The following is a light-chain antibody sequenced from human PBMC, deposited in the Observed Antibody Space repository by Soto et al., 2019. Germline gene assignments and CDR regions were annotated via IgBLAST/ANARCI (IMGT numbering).Light chain of an antibody. V-gene: IGLV1-51*01. Sequence: SVLTQPPSVSAAPGQNVTISCSGSSSNIANNYVSWYQQLPRAAPKLLIYDSNERPSGIPERFSGSKSGTSATLGITGLQTGDEADYSCGTWDSSLSAVVFGGGTKVTVL. J-gene: IGLJ2*01. CDR2: DSN. CDR1: SSNIANNY. CDR3: GTWDSSLSAVV.